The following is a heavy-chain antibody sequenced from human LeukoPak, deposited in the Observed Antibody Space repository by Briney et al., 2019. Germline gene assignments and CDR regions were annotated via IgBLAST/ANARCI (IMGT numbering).Heavy chain of an antibody. D-gene: IGHD1-1*01. Sequence: GGSLRLSCAASGFTFDDYAMHWVRQAPGKGLEWVSGISWNSGSIGYADSVKGRFTISRDNSKNTLYLQMNSLTAEDTAIFYCAKATGTLTNWGQGILVTVSS. V-gene: IGHV3-9*01. J-gene: IGHJ4*02. CDR1: GFTFDDYA. CDR2: ISWNSGSI. CDR3: AKATGTLTN.